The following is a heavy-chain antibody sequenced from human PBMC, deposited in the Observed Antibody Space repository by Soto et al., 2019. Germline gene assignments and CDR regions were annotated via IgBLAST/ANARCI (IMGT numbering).Heavy chain of an antibody. V-gene: IGHV3-21*01. CDR1: GFTFSAYS. D-gene: IGHD2-2*01. J-gene: IGHJ6*02. CDR2: ISSSGTYI. CDR3: ARDPSDCSSTSCWGYYALDV. Sequence: PGGSLRLSCGASGFTFSAYSMNWVRQAPGKGLEWVSSISSSGTYIHYADSLKGRFTISRDNAKNPLYLQMISLRAEDTAVYYCARDPSDCSSTSCWGYYALDVWGQGTTVTVSS.